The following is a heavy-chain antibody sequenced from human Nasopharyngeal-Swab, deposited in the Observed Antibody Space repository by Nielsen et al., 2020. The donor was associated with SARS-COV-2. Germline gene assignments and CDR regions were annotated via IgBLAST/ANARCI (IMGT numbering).Heavy chain of an antibody. CDR2: ISYDGSNK. CDR1: GFTFSSYG. V-gene: IGHV3-30*18. D-gene: IGHD1-1*01. J-gene: IGHJ3*02. Sequence: GESLKISCAASGFTFSSYGMHWVRQAPGKGLEWVAVISYDGSNKYYADSVKGRFTISRDNSKNTLYLQMNSLRAEDTAVYYCAKGGGTTGTVGLDILGQGTMVTVSS. CDR3: AKGGGTTGTVGLDI.